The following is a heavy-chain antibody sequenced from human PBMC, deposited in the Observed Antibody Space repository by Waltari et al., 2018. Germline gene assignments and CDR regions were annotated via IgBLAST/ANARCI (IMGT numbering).Heavy chain of an antibody. CDR2: MRSDGISK. CDR1: GFTFSDYG. CDR3: ARISGFYYDRGSLTFLH. Sequence: QIQLVESGGGVVQRGGYLRLSCVAYGFTFSDYGIPWVRQAPGKGLEWVAFMRSDGISKFYADSLKGRFTISRDDSKSTLYLQLNSLSAEDTAVYYCARISGFYYDRGSLTFLHWGRGTLLTVSS. D-gene: IGHD3-16*01. V-gene: IGHV3-30*02. J-gene: IGHJ4*02.